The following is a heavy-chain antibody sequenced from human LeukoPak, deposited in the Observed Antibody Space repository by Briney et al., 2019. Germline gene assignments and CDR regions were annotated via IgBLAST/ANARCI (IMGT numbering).Heavy chain of an antibody. J-gene: IGHJ4*02. CDR1: GGSISSSSYY. V-gene: IGHV4-39*01. CDR2: IYYSGST. CDR3: ASRYDFWSGYYPFDY. D-gene: IGHD3-3*01. Sequence: PSETLSLTCTVSGGSISSSSYYWGWIRQPPGKGLEWIGSIYYSGSTYYNPSLKSRVTISVDTCKNQFSLKLSSVTAADTAVYYCASRYDFWSGYYPFDYWGQGTLVTVSS.